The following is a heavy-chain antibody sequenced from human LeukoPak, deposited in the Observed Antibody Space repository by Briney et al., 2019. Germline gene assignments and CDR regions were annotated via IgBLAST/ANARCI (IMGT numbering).Heavy chain of an antibody. CDR1: GGSISSSNW. Sequence: SGTLSLTCAVSGGSISSSNWWNWVRQPPGKGLEWIGEIHHSGGTNYNPSLRSRVTISVDKSRNQFSLKLNSVTAADTAVYYCARDHLANLASRLFDPWGQGTLVTVSS. V-gene: IGHV4-4*02. CDR2: IHHSGGT. CDR3: ARDHLANLASRLFDP. D-gene: IGHD3-3*01. J-gene: IGHJ5*02.